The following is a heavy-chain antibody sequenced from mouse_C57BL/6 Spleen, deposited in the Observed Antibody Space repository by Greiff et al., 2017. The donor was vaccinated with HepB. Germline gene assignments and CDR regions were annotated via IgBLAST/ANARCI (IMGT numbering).Heavy chain of an antibody. V-gene: IGHV3-6*01. CDR1: GYSITSGYY. D-gene: IGHD1-1*01. J-gene: IGHJ3*01. CDR2: ISYDGSN. Sequence: DVQLQESGPGLVKPSQSLSLTCSVTGYSITSGYYWNWIRQFPGNKLEWMGYISYDGSNNYNPSLKNRISITRDTSKNQFFLKLNSVTTEDTATYYWARDLPYYYGSSYVWAWFAYWGQGTLVTVSA. CDR3: ARDLPYYYGSSYVWAWFAY.